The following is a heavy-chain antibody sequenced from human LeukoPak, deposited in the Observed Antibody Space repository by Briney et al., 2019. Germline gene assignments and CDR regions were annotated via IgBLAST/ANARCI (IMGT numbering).Heavy chain of an antibody. D-gene: IGHD1-26*01. CDR2: IYYSGST. Sequence: SETLSLTWTVSGGSISSYYWSWIRQPPGKGLEWIGYIYYSGSTNYNPSLKSRVTISVDTSKNQFSLKLSSVTAADTAVYYCARVTGSHAFDIWGQGTMVTVSS. CDR1: GGSISSYY. J-gene: IGHJ3*02. V-gene: IGHV4-59*01. CDR3: ARVTGSHAFDI.